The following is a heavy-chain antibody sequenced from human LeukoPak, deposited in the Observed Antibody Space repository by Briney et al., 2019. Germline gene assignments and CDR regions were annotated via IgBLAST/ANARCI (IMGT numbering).Heavy chain of an antibody. CDR3: AKSRRGPYYYGSGSRTPDYGMDV. D-gene: IGHD3-10*01. Sequence: GGSLRLSCAASGFTFDDYAMHWVRQAPGKGLEWVSGISWNSSSIGYADSVKGRFTISRDNAKNSLYLQMNSLRAEDTALYYCAKSRRGPYYYGSGSRTPDYGMDVWGQGTTVTVSS. CDR2: ISWNSSSI. J-gene: IGHJ6*02. V-gene: IGHV3-9*01. CDR1: GFTFDDYA.